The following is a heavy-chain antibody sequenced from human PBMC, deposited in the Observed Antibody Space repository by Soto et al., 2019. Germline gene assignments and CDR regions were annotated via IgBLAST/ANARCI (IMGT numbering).Heavy chain of an antibody. D-gene: IGHD5-18*01. Sequence: SETLSLTCAVYGGSFSAYYWSWIRQPPGKGLEWIGEVNDGGRPNYSVSLKSRLTISLDTSKNQFSLKLSSVTAADTAVYYCARGPWIQLSHYGMDVWGQGTTVTVSS. CDR2: VNDGGRP. CDR1: GGSFSAYY. CDR3: ARGPWIQLSHYGMDV. J-gene: IGHJ6*02. V-gene: IGHV4-34*01.